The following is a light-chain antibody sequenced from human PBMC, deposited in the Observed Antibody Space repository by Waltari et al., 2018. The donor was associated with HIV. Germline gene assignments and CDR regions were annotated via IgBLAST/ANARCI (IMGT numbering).Light chain of an antibody. CDR2: GNS. CDR3: QSYDSSLSGYV. CDR1: SSNIGAGYD. J-gene: IGLJ1*01. V-gene: IGLV1-40*01. Sequence: QSVLTQPPSVSGAPGQRVTIPCTGSSSNIGAGYDVHWYQQLPGTAPKLLIYGNSNRPSGVPYRVSGSKSGTAASRAITGLQAEDEADYYCQSYDSSLSGYVFGTGTKVTVL.